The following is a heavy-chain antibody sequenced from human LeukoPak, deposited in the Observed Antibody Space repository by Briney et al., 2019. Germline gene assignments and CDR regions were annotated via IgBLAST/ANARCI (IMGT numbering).Heavy chain of an antibody. CDR3: ARGQPSIDY. D-gene: IGHD1-14*01. Sequence: ASVKVSCKASGYTFTSYDINWVRQATGQGLEWMGWINPNSGGTNYAQKFQGRVTMTRDTSISTAYMELSRLRSDDTAVYYCARGQPSIDYWGQGTLVTVSS. J-gene: IGHJ4*02. V-gene: IGHV1-2*02. CDR2: INPNSGGT. CDR1: GYTFTSYD.